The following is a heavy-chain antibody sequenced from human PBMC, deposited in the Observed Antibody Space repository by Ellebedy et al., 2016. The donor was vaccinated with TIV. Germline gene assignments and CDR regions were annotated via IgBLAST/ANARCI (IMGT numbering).Heavy chain of an antibody. CDR1: GFTFSSYD. J-gene: IGHJ4*02. V-gene: IGHV3-13*01. D-gene: IGHD1-14*01. CDR2: ISTAGDT. CDR3: ARATAGFDY. Sequence: GESLKISCAASGFTFSSYDMHWVRQRTGKGLEWASAISTAGDTYYPGSVKGRFTISRENAKNSMYLQMNSLRAEDTAVYYCARATAGFDYWGRGTLVTVSS.